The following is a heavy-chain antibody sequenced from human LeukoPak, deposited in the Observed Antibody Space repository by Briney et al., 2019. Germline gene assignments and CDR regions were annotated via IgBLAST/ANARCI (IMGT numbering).Heavy chain of an antibody. CDR3: ARGFPHYDSGGYYY. CDR1: GGSLNTYY. CDR2: IYISGNT. V-gene: IGHV4-4*07. Sequence: SETLSLTCSVSGGSLNTYYWSWIRQPAGKGLEWIGRIYISGNTNYNPSLQSRVTMSVDTSKNQFSLKLSSVTAADTAVYYCARGFPHYDSGGYYYWGQGTLVTVSS. J-gene: IGHJ4*02. D-gene: IGHD3-22*01.